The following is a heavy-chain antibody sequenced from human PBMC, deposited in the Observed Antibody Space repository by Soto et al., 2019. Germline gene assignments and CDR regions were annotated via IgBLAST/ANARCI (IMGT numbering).Heavy chain of an antibody. D-gene: IGHD6-13*01. CDR2: ISHTGST. CDR3: ARTLYYSSTWCRNWFDP. Sequence: SETLSLTCAVYGGSVSCYYWTWIRQPPGKGLEWIGEISHTGSTNYNPSLKGRVIISVDTSENQFSLRLSSVTAADTAVYYCARTLYYSSTWCRNWFDPWGQGTLVTVSS. CDR1: GGSVSCYY. J-gene: IGHJ5*02. V-gene: IGHV4-34*01.